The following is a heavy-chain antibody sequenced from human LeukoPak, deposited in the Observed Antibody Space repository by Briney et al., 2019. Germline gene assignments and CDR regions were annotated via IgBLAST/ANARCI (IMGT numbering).Heavy chain of an antibody. J-gene: IGHJ5*02. CDR3: ARLVDNYDFWSGYFYNWFDP. CDR2: ISSSSSYI. CDR1: GFTFSSYS. D-gene: IGHD3-3*01. V-gene: IGHV3-21*01. Sequence: GGSLRLSCAASGFTFSSYSMNWVRQAPGKGLEWVSSISSSSSYIYYADSVKGRFTISRDNAKNPLYLQMNSLRAEDTAVYYCARLVDNYDFWSGYFYNWFDPWGQGTLVTVSS.